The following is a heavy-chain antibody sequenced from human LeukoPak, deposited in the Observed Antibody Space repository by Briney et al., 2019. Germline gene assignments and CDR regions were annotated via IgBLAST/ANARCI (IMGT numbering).Heavy chain of an antibody. Sequence: SETLSLTCSVSGGSISSGSYYWAWIRQPPGKGLEWIASIHYNGNAFYNPSLKSRVTISIDTSRNQFSLTLSSVTAADTAVYYCARRTTYFGWRPSESPSCFDYWGQGTLVIVSS. CDR3: ARRTTYFGWRPSESPSCFDY. V-gene: IGHV4-39*07. CDR2: IHYNGNA. J-gene: IGHJ4*02. CDR1: GGSISSGSYY. D-gene: IGHD3-9*01.